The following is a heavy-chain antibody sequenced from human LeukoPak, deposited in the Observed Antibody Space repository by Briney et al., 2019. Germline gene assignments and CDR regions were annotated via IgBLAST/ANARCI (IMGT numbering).Heavy chain of an antibody. CDR3: AKTSIAARGPSSDFDY. D-gene: IGHD6-6*01. J-gene: IGHJ4*02. CDR2: ISYDGSNK. V-gene: IGHV3-30-3*02. Sequence: PGRSLRLSCAASGFTFSSYAMHWVRQAPGKGLEWVAVISYDGSNKYYADSVKGRFTISRDNSKNTLYLQMNSLRAEDTAVYYCAKTSIAARGPSSDFDYWGQGTLVTVSS. CDR1: GFTFSSYA.